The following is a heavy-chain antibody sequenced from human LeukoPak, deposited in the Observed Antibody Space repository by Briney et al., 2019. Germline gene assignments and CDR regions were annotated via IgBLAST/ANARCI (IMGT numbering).Heavy chain of an antibody. V-gene: IGHV1-2*02. CDR3: ARDQEDTAMVTYYYYYYMDV. J-gene: IGHJ6*03. Sequence: ASVKVSCKASGYTFTGYYMHWVRQAPGQGLEWMGWINPNSGGTNYAQKFQGRVTMTRDTSISTAYMELSRLRSDDTAVYYCARDQEDTAMVTYYYYYYMDVWGKGTTVTVSS. D-gene: IGHD5-18*01. CDR2: INPNSGGT. CDR1: GYTFTGYY.